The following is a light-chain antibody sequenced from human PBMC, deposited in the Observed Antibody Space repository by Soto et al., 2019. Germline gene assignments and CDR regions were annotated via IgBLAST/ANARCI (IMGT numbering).Light chain of an antibody. CDR3: QKYNSALWT. Sequence: DIQMTQSPSSLSASVGDRVTITCRASQGISNYLAWYQQKPGKVPKLLIYAASTLQSGVPSRFSGSGSGTDFALTISSLQPKDVATYYCQKYNSALWTFGQGTKVEIK. J-gene: IGKJ1*01. CDR2: AAS. V-gene: IGKV1-27*01. CDR1: QGISNY.